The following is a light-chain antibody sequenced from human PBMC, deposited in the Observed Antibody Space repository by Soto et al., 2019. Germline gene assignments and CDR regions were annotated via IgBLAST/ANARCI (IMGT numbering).Light chain of an antibody. CDR2: NVH. CDR1: SSDVGAYNF. J-gene: IGLJ1*01. Sequence: SVLTQPASVSGSPGQSITISCTGTSSDVGAYNFVSWHQQHPGKAPKLMIYNVHDRPSGMSYRFSGSKSGNTASLTISGLQGEDEADYYCSAYTVSRTYVFGTGTKVTVL. V-gene: IGLV2-14*03. CDR3: SAYTVSRTYV.